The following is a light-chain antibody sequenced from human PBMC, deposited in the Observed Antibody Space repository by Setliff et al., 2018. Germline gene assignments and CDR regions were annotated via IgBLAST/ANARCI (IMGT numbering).Light chain of an antibody. CDR2: EVS. CDR1: SSDVGGYNY. V-gene: IGLV2-14*01. J-gene: IGLJ3*02. CDR3: FSYAGPTSWV. Sequence: QSALTQPASVSGSPGQSITISCTGTSSDVGGYNYVSWYQQHPGKAPKLMIYEVSNRPSGVSNRFSGSKSGNTASLTISGLQAADEADYYCFSYAGPTSWVFGGGTKGTVL.